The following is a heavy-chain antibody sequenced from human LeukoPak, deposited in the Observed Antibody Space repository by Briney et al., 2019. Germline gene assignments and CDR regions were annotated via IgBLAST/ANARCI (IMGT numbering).Heavy chain of an antibody. CDR2: ISYDGSKK. V-gene: IGHV3-30*03. CDR1: GFTFSSYG. Sequence: GRPLRLSCAASGFTFSSYGMHWVRQAPGKGLEWVAVISYDGSKKYPDSVKGRFTISRDNSKNTLYLQMNSLRAEDTAVYYCATTLGSGWKFDYWGQGTLVTVSS. CDR3: ATTLGSGWKFDY. D-gene: IGHD6-19*01. J-gene: IGHJ4*02.